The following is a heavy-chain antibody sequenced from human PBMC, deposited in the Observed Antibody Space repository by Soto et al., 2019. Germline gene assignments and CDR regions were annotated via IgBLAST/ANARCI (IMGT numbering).Heavy chain of an antibody. V-gene: IGHV3-23*01. CDR2: ISGSGGST. CDR1: GFTFSSYA. J-gene: IGHJ4*02. D-gene: IGHD3-16*02. Sequence: GGSLRLSCAASGFTFSSYAMSWVRQAPGKGLEWVSAISGSGGSTYYADSVKGRFTISRANSKNTLYLQMNSLRAEDTAVYYCAKEAFPYDYVWGSYRYAPGGGDFDYWGQGTLVTVSS. CDR3: AKEAFPYDYVWGSYRYAPGGGDFDY.